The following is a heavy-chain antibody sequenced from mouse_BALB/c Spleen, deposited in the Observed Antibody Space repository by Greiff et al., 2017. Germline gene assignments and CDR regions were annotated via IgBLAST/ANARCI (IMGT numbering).Heavy chain of an antibody. V-gene: IGHV5-12-1*01. CDR1: GFAFSSYD. D-gene: IGHD2-4*01. CDR3: ARHSYDYPYYFDY. Sequence: EVKLMESGGGLVKPGGSLKLSCAASGFAFSSYDMSWVRQTPEKRLEWVAYISSGGGSTYYPDTVKGRFTISRDNAKNTLYLQMSSLKSEDTAMYYCARHSYDYPYYFDYWGQGTTLTVSS. CDR2: ISSGGGST. J-gene: IGHJ2*01.